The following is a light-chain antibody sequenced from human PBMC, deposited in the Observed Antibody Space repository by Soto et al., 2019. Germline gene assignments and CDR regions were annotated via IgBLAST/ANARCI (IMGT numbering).Light chain of an antibody. J-gene: IGLJ3*02. Sequence: QSALTQPASVSGSPGQSISISCTGTSSDVGNYNYVSWYQHHPGKAPKLIMYDVSNRPSGVSYRFSGSKSGNTASLTISGLQAEDEADYYCSSYTTTSPGVFGGGTKLTVL. CDR1: SSDVGNYNY. CDR3: SSYTTTSPGV. CDR2: DVS. V-gene: IGLV2-14*03.